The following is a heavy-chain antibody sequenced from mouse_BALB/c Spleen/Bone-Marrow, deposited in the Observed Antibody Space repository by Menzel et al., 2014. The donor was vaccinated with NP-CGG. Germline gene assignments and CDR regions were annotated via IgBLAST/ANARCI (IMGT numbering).Heavy chain of an antibody. D-gene: IGHD2-1*01. CDR2: IWSGGST. CDR3: ARRNGNFRYYAMDY. CDR1: GFSLTTYD. V-gene: IGHV2-2*01. J-gene: IGHJ4*01. Sequence: QVQLQQSGPGLVQPSQSLSITCTVSGFSLTTYDVVWVRQSPGKGLEWLGVIWSGGSTDYNAAFISRLSINKDNSKSQVFFKMNNLQAYDTAIYYCARRNGNFRYYAMDYWGQGISVTVSS.